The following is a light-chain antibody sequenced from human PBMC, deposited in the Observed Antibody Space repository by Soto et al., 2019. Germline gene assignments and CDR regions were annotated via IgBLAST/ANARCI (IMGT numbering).Light chain of an antibody. CDR3: QSSDTDIGV. CDR2: VNSDGSH. Sequence: QPVLTQSPSASASLGASVKLTCALSSGHSTYAIAWHQQQPEKGPRYLMKVNSDGSHMKGDDIPGRFSGSSSGAEHFLTISSLESEDEADYYCQSSDTDIGVFGGGTKVTVL. J-gene: IGLJ3*02. CDR1: SGHSTYA. V-gene: IGLV4-69*01.